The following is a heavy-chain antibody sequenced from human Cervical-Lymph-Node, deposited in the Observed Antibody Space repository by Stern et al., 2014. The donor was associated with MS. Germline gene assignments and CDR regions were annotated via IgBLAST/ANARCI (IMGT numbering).Heavy chain of an antibody. CDR2: INTNTGNP. J-gene: IGHJ4*02. Sequence: VQLVQSGSELKKPGASVKVSCKASGYIFTTYGMNWVRQAPGQGLEWMEWINTNTGNPTNAQGFTGRLVFSLDTSVSTAYLHISNLKPEDTAVYYCARVEYYADYWGQGTLVTVSS. CDR1: GYIFTTYG. D-gene: IGHD2/OR15-2a*01. CDR3: ARVEYYADY. V-gene: IGHV7-4-1*02.